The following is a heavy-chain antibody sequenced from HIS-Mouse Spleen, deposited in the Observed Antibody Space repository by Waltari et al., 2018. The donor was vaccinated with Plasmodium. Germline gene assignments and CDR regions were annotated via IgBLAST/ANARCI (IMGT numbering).Heavy chain of an antibody. Sequence: EVQLVESGGGLVQPGGSLRLSCPASGFTFSGYGVSWVRQAPGKGLEWVANIKQDGSEKYYVDSVKGRFTIARDNAKNSLYLQMNSLRAEDTAVYYCARGRVAVAGTAYWGQGTLVTVSS. CDR2: IKQDGSEK. CDR3: ARGRVAVAGTAY. D-gene: IGHD6-19*01. J-gene: IGHJ4*02. V-gene: IGHV3-7*01. CDR1: GFTFSGYG.